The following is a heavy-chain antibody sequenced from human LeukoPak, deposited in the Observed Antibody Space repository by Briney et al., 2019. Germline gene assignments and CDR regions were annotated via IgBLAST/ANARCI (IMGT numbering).Heavy chain of an antibody. V-gene: IGHV3-23*01. CDR1: GFTFSSYA. D-gene: IGHD5-24*01. J-gene: IGHJ4*02. Sequence: GGSLRLSCAASGFTFSSYAMSWVRQAPGKGLEWVSAISGSGGSTYYADSVKGRFTISRDNSKNTLYLQMNSLGAEDTAVYYCAKDQRLRDGYNSAVDYWGQGTLVTVSS. CDR3: AKDQRLRDGYNSAVDY. CDR2: ISGSGGST.